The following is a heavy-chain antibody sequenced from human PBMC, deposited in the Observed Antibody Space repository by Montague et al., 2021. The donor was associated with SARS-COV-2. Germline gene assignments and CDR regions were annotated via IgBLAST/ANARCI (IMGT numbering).Heavy chain of an antibody. CDR1: GGSISSYY. Sequence: SETLSLTCTVSGGSISSYYWSWIRQPPGKGLEWIGHIYYSGSTNYKPSLKSRVTISVDTSKNQFSLKLSSVTAADTAVYYCASAGSGRGYYYYGMDVWGQGTTVTVSS. D-gene: IGHD3-10*01. J-gene: IGHJ6*02. V-gene: IGHV4-59*01. CDR2: IYYSGST. CDR3: ASAGSGRGYYYYGMDV.